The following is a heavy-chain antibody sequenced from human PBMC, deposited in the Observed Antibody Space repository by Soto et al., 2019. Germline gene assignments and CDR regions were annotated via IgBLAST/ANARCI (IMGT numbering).Heavy chain of an antibody. V-gene: IGHV5-51*01. D-gene: IGHD2-15*01. J-gene: IGHJ4*02. CDR2: IYPGDSDT. CDR1: GYSFTTYW. CDR3: ARLPTPLQPRCDDFDC. Sequence: EVQLVQSGAEVKKPGESLKISCKGSGYSFTTYWIGWVRQMPGKGLEWMGIIYPGDSDTRYSPSFQGQVTISADKSISTAYLQWSSLKASDTAMYYCARLPTPLQPRCDDFDCWGQGTLVTVSS.